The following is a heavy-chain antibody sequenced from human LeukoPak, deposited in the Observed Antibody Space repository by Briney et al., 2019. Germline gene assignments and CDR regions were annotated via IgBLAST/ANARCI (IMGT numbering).Heavy chain of an antibody. J-gene: IGHJ6*03. CDR1: GGSVSSSSSY. Sequence: SETLSLTCTVSGGSVSSSSSYWAWIRQPPGRGLERIGSVYYSGTTYYNTSLESRATISEDTSRNRFSLMLSSVTAADTAVYYCVRQNSDYYYYYLDVWGEGTTVIVSS. CDR3: VRQNSDYYYYYLDV. D-gene: IGHD1-7*01. CDR2: VYYSGTT. V-gene: IGHV4-39*01.